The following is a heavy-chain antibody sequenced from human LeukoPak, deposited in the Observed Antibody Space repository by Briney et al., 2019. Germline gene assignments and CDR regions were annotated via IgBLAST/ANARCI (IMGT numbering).Heavy chain of an antibody. Sequence: SETLSLTCTVSAGSISSDSYYWGWIRQPPGKGLEWIGTIYYSGNTYYNPSLKSRLTISVDTSKNQFSLQLSSVTAADTAVYYCARDGGLELPLGWFDPWGQGTLVIVSS. V-gene: IGHV4-39*07. J-gene: IGHJ5*02. CDR1: AGSISSDSYY. CDR3: ARDGGLELPLGWFDP. CDR2: IYYSGNT. D-gene: IGHD1-7*01.